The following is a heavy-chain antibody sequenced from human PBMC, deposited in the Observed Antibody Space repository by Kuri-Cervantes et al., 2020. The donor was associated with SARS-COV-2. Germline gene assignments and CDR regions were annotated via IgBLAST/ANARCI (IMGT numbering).Heavy chain of an antibody. J-gene: IGHJ3*02. CDR3: ARLSPPKDAFDI. CDR2: IYYSGSI. D-gene: IGHD3-16*02. V-gene: IGHV4-39*01. Sequence: ESLKISCTVSGGSISSSSYYWGWIRQPPGKGLEWIGSIYYSGSIYYNPSLKSRVTISVDTSKNQFSLKLSSVTAADTAVYYCARLSPPKDAFDIWGQGTMVTVSS. CDR1: GGSISSSSYY.